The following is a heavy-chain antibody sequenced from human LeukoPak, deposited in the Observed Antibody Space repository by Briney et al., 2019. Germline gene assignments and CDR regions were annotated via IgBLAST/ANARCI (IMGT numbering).Heavy chain of an antibody. J-gene: IGHJ4*02. D-gene: IGHD2-15*01. CDR1: GFTFSSYD. Sequence: PGGSLRLSCAASGFTFSSYDMNWVRQAPGKGLEWVGRIKSKTDGGTTDYAAPVKGRFTISRDDSKNTLYLQMNSLKTEDTAVYYCTTDNLDCSGGSCYPFDYWGQGTLVTVSS. CDR2: IKSKTDGGTT. V-gene: IGHV3-15*01. CDR3: TTDNLDCSGGSCYPFDY.